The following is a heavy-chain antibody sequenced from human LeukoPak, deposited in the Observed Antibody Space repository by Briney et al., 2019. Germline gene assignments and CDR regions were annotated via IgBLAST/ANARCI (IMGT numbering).Heavy chain of an antibody. J-gene: IGHJ4*02. CDR3: ARDLRSFSI. V-gene: IGHV4-34*01. CDR1: GGSFSGYY. Sequence: SSETLSLTCAVHGGSFSGYYWSWIRQPPGKGLEWIGEINHSGSTNYNPSLKSRVTISVDTSKNQFSLKLSSVTAADTAVYYCARDLRSFSIWGQGTLVTVSS. D-gene: IGHD3-3*02. CDR2: INHSGST.